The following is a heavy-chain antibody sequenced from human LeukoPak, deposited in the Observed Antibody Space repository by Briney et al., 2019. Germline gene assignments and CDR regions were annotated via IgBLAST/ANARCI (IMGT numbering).Heavy chain of an antibody. V-gene: IGHV1-2*02. CDR2: MNTYSGTT. D-gene: IGHD3/OR15-3a*01. CDR1: GFSFTYFFAGYY. J-gene: IGHJ4*02. Sequence: ASVKVSCKTSGFSFTYFFAGYYIHWVRQAPGQGLEWLGWMNTYSGTTDYAQRFQGRVYMTSDISTTTAYLELIGLRSDDTAVYYCARYAGGGLWYLDYWGQGTLVSVSS. CDR3: ARYAGGGLWYLDY.